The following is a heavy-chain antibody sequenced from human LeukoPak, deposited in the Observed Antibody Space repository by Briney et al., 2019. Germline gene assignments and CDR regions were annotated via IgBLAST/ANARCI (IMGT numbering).Heavy chain of an antibody. Sequence: PSETLSLTCAVYGGSFSSYYWSWIRQPPGKGLEWIGSIYYSGSTYYNPSLKSRVTISVDTSKNQFSLKLSSVTAADTAVYYCARHSGLSMIVVVITPAFDIWGQGTMVTVSS. CDR1: GGSFSSYY. V-gene: IGHV4-39*01. D-gene: IGHD3-22*01. CDR2: IYYSGST. J-gene: IGHJ3*02. CDR3: ARHSGLSMIVVVITPAFDI.